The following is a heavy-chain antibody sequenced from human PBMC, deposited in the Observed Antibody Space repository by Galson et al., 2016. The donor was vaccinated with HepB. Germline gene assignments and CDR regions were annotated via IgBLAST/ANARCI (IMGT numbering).Heavy chain of an antibody. CDR1: GGSISSVNYS. CDR3: AGASGPIVVIGRNAFDL. CDR2: IYYNGNI. D-gene: IGHD3-22*01. J-gene: IGHJ3*01. Sequence: SETLSLTCNVSGGSISSVNYSWGWIRQPPGKGLEWIGNIYYNGNIYYNPSLKSRVTISVDTSKNQFSLRLTTVTAADTAIYYCAGASGPIVVIGRNAFDLWGQGTIVTVSS. V-gene: IGHV4-39*01.